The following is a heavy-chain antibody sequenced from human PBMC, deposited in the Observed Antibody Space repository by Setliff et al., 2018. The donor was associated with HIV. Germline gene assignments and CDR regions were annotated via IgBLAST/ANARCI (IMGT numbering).Heavy chain of an antibody. CDR3: ARVQVGDPYYSYYYMDV. D-gene: IGHD2-8*02. J-gene: IGHJ6*03. Sequence: GASVKVSCKASGYTFSNYVMQWVRQAPGQRLEWMGWISGDNGNTKYAQKLQGRVTMTTDTSTSTAYMELRNLRSDDTAVYYCARVQVGDPYYSYYYMDVWGEGTTVTV. V-gene: IGHV1-18*01. CDR1: GYTFSNYV. CDR2: ISGDNGNT.